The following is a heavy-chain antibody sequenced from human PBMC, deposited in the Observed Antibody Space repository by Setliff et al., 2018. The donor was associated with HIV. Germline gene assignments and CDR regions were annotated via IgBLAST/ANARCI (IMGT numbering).Heavy chain of an antibody. V-gene: IGHV5-51*01. J-gene: IGHJ4*02. CDR1: GYSFTTLW. D-gene: IGHD3-10*01. Sequence: PGESLKISCQASGYSFTTLWIAWVRQMPGKGLEWMGMVFPDDSDTRYSPSFQGQVSMSDDKSINTAYLQWSSLKASDTAVYYCARSMGFKATTRLDFWGPGTLVTSPQ. CDR2: VFPDDSDT. CDR3: ARSMGFKATTRLDF.